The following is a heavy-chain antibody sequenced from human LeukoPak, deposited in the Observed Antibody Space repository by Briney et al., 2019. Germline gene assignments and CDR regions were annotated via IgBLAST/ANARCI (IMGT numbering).Heavy chain of an antibody. CDR1: GFTFSSYA. J-gene: IGHJ6*03. D-gene: IGHD3-3*01. CDR2: ISYDGSNK. V-gene: IGHV3-30-3*01. Sequence: PGGSLRLSCAASGFTFSSYAMHWVRQAPGKGLEWVAVISYDGSNKYYADSVKGRFTISRDNSKNTLYLQMNSLRAEDTAVYYCARGGYDFWSGYRSYYMDVWGKGTTVTISS. CDR3: ARGGYDFWSGYRSYYMDV.